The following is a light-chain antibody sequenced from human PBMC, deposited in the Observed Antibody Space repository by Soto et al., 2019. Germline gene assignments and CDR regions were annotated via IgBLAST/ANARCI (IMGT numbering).Light chain of an antibody. CDR3: GAWDSSLSAFV. J-gene: IGLJ1*01. CDR2: DTT. V-gene: IGLV1-51*01. CDR1: SSNIGDNH. Sequence: QSVLTQPPSVYAAPGQKVTISCSGASSNIGDNHVSWYQHLPGTAPRLLIYDTTKRPSGIPDRFSVFKSGTSATLGITGPQAGDEADYYCGAWDSSLSAFVFGTGTKVTAL.